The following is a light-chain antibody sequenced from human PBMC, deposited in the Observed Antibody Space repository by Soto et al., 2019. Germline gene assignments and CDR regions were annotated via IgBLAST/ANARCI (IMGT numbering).Light chain of an antibody. V-gene: IGLV2-8*01. CDR2: GVT. Sequence: QSVLTQPPSASGSPGQSVTISCTGTSSDVGGYNSVSWYQHHPGKAPQLMIYGVTKRPSGVPDRFSGSKSGNTASLTVSGLQADDEADYYCSSYVGSSSVVVFGGGTKLTVL. J-gene: IGLJ3*02. CDR3: SSYVGSSSVVV. CDR1: SSDVGGYNS.